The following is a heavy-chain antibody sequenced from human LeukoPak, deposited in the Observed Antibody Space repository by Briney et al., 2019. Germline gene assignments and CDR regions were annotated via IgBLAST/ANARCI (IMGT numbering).Heavy chain of an antibody. D-gene: IGHD2-2*01. V-gene: IGHV3-23*01. CDR2: ISGSGGST. CDR1: GFTFSSYA. J-gene: IGHJ4*02. Sequence: PGGSLRLSCAASGFTFSSYAMSWVRQAPGKGLEWVSAISGSGGSTYYADSVKGRFTISRDNSKNTLYLQMNSLRAEDTAVYYCASLIVVVPAASDYWGQGTLVTVSS. CDR3: ASLIVVVPAASDY.